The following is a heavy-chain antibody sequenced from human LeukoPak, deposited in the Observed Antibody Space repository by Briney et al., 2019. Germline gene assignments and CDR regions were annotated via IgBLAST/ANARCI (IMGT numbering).Heavy chain of an antibody. J-gene: IGHJ4*02. CDR3: ARSRGFGELLPLDY. CDR1: GFTVSRNY. V-gene: IGHV3-66*01. CDR2: IYSGGST. Sequence: PGGSLRLSCAASGFTVSRNYMSWVRQAPGKGLEWVSVIYSGGSTYYADSVKGRFTISRDNSKNTLYLQMNSLRAEDTAVYYCARSRGFGELLPLDYWGQGTLVTVSS. D-gene: IGHD3-10*01.